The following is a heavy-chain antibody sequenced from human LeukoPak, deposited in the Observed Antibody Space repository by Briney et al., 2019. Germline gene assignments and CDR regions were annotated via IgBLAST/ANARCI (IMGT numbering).Heavy chain of an antibody. CDR3: ARDKVVGATKFDF. Sequence: PGGSLRLSCAVSGFTFSSYWMSWVRQAPGKGLEWVANIKQDGGEQNYVDSVKGRFTISRDNAKNSLYLQMNSLRAEDTAVYYCARDKVVGATKFDFWGQGSLVTVSS. CDR2: IKQDGGEQ. V-gene: IGHV3-7*01. D-gene: IGHD1-26*01. J-gene: IGHJ4*02. CDR1: GFTFSSYW.